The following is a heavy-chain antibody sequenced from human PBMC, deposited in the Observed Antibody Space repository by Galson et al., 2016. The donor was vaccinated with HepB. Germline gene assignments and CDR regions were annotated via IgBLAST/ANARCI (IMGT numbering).Heavy chain of an antibody. D-gene: IGHD3-10*01. CDR2: VYHNGAR. J-gene: IGHJ5*02. CDR3: ARQLLYYGSGSSSWFDP. Sequence: SETLSLTCTVSGASINNSPYYWAWLRQPPGKGLVWIANVYHNGARFYNPSLKSRVAISVDTSKNVFSLKLSAATDADTAVYYCARQLLYYGSGSSSWFDPWGQGTPVAVSS. V-gene: IGHV4-39*02. CDR1: GASINNSPYY.